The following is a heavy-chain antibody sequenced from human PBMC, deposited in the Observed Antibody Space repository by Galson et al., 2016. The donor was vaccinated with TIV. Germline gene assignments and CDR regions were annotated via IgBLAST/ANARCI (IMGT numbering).Heavy chain of an antibody. D-gene: IGHD5-12*01. CDR3: PREKYSGFGF. CDR1: GYIFTTYY. Sequence: SVKVSCKASGYIFTTYYIHWVRQAPGQGLEWMGMLNPSGVTTSYAEKFQDRVTMSMDTSTSTFYMELSSLTSGDTAIYYCPREKYSGFGFWGQGTLVTVSS. CDR2: LNPSGVTT. J-gene: IGHJ4*02. V-gene: IGHV1-46*01.